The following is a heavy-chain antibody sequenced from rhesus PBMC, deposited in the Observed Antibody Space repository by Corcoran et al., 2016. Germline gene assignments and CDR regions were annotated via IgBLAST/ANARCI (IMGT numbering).Heavy chain of an antibody. V-gene: IGHV1S2*01. D-gene: IGHD3-9*01. CDR1: GYTFSDYY. CDR2: INPYTGNT. Sequence: QVQLVPSGAEVKKPGSSVKVSCKASGYTFSDYYRHWVRQAPRHGLKWMGWINPYTGNTKYAQKFQGRVTMTRDTSTSTAYMELSSLRSEDTAVYYCARNEDDYGYYGLDSWGQGVVVTVSS. J-gene: IGHJ6*01. CDR3: ARNEDDYGYYGLDS.